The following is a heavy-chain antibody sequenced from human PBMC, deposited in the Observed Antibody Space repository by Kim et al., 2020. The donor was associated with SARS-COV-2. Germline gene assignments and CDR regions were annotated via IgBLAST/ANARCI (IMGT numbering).Heavy chain of an antibody. CDR3: ARRSSSWPFYYYYGMDV. CDR1: GYTFTSYD. V-gene: IGHV1-8*01. D-gene: IGHD6-13*01. J-gene: IGHJ6*02. CDR2: MNPNSGNT. Sequence: ASVKVSCKASGYTFTSYDINWVRQATGQGLEWMGWMNPNSGNTGYAQKFQGRVTMTRNTSISTAYMELSSLRSEDTAVYYCARRSSSWPFYYYYGMDVWGQGTTVTVSS.